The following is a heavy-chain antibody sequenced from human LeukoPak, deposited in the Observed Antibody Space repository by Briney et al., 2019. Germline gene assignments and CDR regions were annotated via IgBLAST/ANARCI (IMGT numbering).Heavy chain of an antibody. D-gene: IGHD6-19*01. CDR1: GFTFSSYA. CDR3: AKGSSGWYGAAFENY. J-gene: IGHJ4*02. Sequence: GGSLRLSCAASGFTFSSYAMSWVRQAPGKGLEWVSAISGSGGSTYYADSVRGRFTISRDNSKNTLYLQMNSLRAEDTAVYYCAKGSSGWYGAAFENYWGQGTLVTVSS. CDR2: ISGSGGST. V-gene: IGHV3-23*01.